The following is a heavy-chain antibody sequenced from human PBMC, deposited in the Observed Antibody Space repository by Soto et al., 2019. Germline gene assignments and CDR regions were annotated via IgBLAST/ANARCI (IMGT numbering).Heavy chain of an antibody. CDR3: ARARAKGKDYYYSGMDV. J-gene: IGHJ6*02. CDR1: GGSISSGDDF. V-gene: IGHV4-30-4*01. D-gene: IGHD3-10*01. Sequence: QVQLQESGPGLVKPSQTLSLTCTVSGGSISSGDDFWTWILQPPGKGLEWIGYIYYSGSTYYNPSLKSRLTMSVDTSKNQFSLKLSSVTAAYTAVYYCARARAKGKDYYYSGMDVWGQGTTVTVSS. CDR2: IYYSGST.